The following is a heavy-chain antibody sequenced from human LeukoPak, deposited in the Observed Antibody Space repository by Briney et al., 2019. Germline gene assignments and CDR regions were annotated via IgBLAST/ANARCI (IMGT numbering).Heavy chain of an antibody. V-gene: IGHV4-4*07. Sequence: SETLSLTCTVSGCSISDFYWTWIRQPADKGLEYIGRIFADEGTKYNPNLNPSLKSRVSMSADTSKNQVSLKLTSVTAADTAVYYCARDRPPGYIRGQEDYNYYIVVGAKVTTVTVSS. CDR3: ARDRPPGYIRGQEDYNYYIVV. D-gene: IGHD5-18*01. J-gene: IGHJ6*03. CDR1: GCSISDFY. CDR2: IFADEGT.